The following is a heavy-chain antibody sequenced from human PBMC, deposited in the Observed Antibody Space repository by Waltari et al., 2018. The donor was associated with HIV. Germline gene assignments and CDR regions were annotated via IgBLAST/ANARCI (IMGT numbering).Heavy chain of an antibody. J-gene: IGHJ6*02. CDR3: ARQLSLGYSYGYSDDYGMDV. Sequence: EVQLVQSGAEVKKPGESLKISCKGSGYSFTSYWIGWVRPIPGKGREWMGSSRPVEGETGDGAAVRGKGSISGDRAIGTAYLEWSSLKASDTGMYYCARQLSLGYSYGYSDDYGMDVWGQGTTVTVSS. CDR1: GYSFTSYW. V-gene: IGHV5-51*01. CDR2: SRPVEGET. D-gene: IGHD5-18*01.